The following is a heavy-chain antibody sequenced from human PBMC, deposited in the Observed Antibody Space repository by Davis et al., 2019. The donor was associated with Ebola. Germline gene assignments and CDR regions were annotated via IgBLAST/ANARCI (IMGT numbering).Heavy chain of an antibody. CDR3: AKVGGLGGWDRNYYGMDV. CDR1: GFIFSSYT. Sequence: GESLKISCAASGFIFSSYTMNWVRQAPGKGLVWVSRINSDGSSTSYADSVKGRFTISRDNSKNTLYLQMNSLRAEDTAVYYCAKVGGLGGWDRNYYGMDVWGQGTTVTVSS. CDR2: INSDGSST. J-gene: IGHJ6*02. V-gene: IGHV3-74*01. D-gene: IGHD6-19*01.